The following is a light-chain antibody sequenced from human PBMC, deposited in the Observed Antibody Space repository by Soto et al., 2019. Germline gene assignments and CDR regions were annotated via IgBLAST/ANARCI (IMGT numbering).Light chain of an antibody. Sequence: QSALTQPRSVSGSPGQSVTISCTGTSSDVGGYNYVSWYQQHPGKAPKLMIYDVSKRPSGVPDRFSGSKSGNTASLTISGLQAEDEADYYCCSYAGSYGYVFGTGTKLPVL. V-gene: IGLV2-11*01. J-gene: IGLJ1*01. CDR1: SSDVGGYNY. CDR3: CSYAGSYGYV. CDR2: DVS.